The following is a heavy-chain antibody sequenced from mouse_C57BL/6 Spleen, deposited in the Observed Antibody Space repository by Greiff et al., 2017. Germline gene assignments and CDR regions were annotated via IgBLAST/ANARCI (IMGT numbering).Heavy chain of an antibody. CDR1: GYTFTDYN. CDR3: AREAQSVSSYVEFAY. V-gene: IGHV1-18*01. CDR2: INPNNGGT. J-gene: IGHJ3*01. Sequence: VQLKQSGPELVKPGASVKIPCKASGYTFTDYNMDWVKQSHGQSLEWIGDINPNNGGTIYNQKFKGKATLTVDKSSSTAYMELRSLTSEDTAVYYGAREAQSVSSYVEFAYWGQGTLVTVSA. D-gene: IGHD1-1*01.